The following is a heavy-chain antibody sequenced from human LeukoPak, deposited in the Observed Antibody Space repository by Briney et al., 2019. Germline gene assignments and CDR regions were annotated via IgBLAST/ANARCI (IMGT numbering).Heavy chain of an antibody. CDR2: ITGSSSYI. Sequence: PGGSLRLSCAASGFTFSSYSMNWVRQAPGKGLEWVSSITGSSSYIHYADSVKGRFTISRDNAKNSLYLQMNSLRAEDTAVYYCARDGFGTGSNWGQGTLVTVSS. J-gene: IGHJ4*02. V-gene: IGHV3-21*01. CDR3: ARDGFGTGSN. CDR1: GFTFSSYS. D-gene: IGHD3-16*01.